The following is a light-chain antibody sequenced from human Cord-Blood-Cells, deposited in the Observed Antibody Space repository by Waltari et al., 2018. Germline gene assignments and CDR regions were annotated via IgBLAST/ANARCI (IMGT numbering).Light chain of an antibody. CDR2: EVS. V-gene: IGLV2-23*02. Sequence: QSALTQPASVSGSPGQSITISCTGTRSDVGSYNLASWYQQHPGKAPKLMIYEVSKRPSGVSNRFSGSKSGNTASLTISGLQAEDEADYYCCSYAGSSTYVFGTGTKVTVL. J-gene: IGLJ1*01. CDR3: CSYAGSSTYV. CDR1: RSDVGSYNL.